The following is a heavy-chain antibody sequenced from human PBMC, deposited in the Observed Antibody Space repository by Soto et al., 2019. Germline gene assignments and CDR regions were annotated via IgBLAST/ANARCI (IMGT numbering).Heavy chain of an antibody. CDR3: AKGGWYTSSSRSDC. J-gene: IGHJ4*02. D-gene: IGHD6-6*01. CDR1: GFTLSGVD. CDR2: MSYDGRNQ. V-gene: IGHV3-30*18. Sequence: LRLSCSASGFTLSGVDMHWVRQAPGKGLEWVAVMSYDGRNQYYADSVKGRFTVSRDSSKSTLYLQMNSLRTEDAAVYYCAKGGWYTSSSRSDCWGQGTLVTVSS.